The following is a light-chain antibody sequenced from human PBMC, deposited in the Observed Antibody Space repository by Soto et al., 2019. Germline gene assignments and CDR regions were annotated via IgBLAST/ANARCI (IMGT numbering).Light chain of an antibody. CDR1: QSVSSSY. V-gene: IGKV3-20*01. J-gene: IGKJ5*01. CDR3: QQSGSSPIT. Sequence: EIVLTQSPGTLSLSPGERATLSCWATQSVSSSYLAWYQQKPGQAPRLLIYGVSSRATGIPDRFSGSGSGTDFTLTISRLEPEDFAVYYCQQSGSSPITFGQGTRLEIK. CDR2: GVS.